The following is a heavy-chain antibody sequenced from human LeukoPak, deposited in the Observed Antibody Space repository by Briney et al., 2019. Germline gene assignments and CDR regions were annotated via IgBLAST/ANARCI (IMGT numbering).Heavy chain of an antibody. CDR1: GYTFTSYG. J-gene: IGHJ4*02. D-gene: IGHD3-3*01. Sequence: ASVKVSCKASGYTFTSYGISWVRQAPGQGLEWMGWISAYNGNTNYAQKLQGRVTMTTDTSTSTAYMELRSLRSDDTAVYYCARDGYDFWSGYSYYFDYWGQGTLVTVSS. CDR3: ARDGYDFWSGYSYYFDY. V-gene: IGHV1-18*01. CDR2: ISAYNGNT.